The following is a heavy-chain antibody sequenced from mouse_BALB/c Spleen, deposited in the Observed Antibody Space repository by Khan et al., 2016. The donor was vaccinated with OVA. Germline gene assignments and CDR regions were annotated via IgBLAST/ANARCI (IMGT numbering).Heavy chain of an antibody. Sequence: VQLQQSGAELVRPGALVKLSCKGSGFNIKDYYMQWVKQRPEQGLEWIGWIDPENGNSIYDPKFQGKASITADTSSNTAYLQLSSLTSEDTAVYYCARPILLYFDYWGQGTTLTVSS. CDR3: ARPILLYFDY. V-gene: IGHV14-1*02. CDR1: GFNIKDYY. J-gene: IGHJ2*01. CDR2: IDPENGNS.